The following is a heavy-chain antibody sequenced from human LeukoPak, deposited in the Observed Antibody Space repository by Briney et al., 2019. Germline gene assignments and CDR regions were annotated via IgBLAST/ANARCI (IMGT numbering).Heavy chain of an antibody. V-gene: IGHV3-30*18. CDR2: ISYDGSNK. J-gene: IGHJ4*02. CDR1: GFTFSSYG. D-gene: IGHD4-17*01. CDR3: AKDHSSYGDYAETPFDY. Sequence: PGGSLRLSCAASGFTFSSYGMHWVRQAPGKGLEWVAVISYDGSNKYYADSVKGRFTISRDNSKNTLYLQMNSLRAEDTAVYYCAKDHSSYGDYAETPFDYWGQGTLVTVSS.